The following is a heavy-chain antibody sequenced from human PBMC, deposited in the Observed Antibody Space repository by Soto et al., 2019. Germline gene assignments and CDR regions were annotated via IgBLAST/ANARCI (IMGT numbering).Heavy chain of an antibody. CDR3: AKGDNLGPKTGYAFGP. D-gene: IGHD5-12*01. CDR1: GDGVSSNAAS. Sequence: SQTRSLTCGISGDGVSSNAASSNWIRQSPTRGREWLGWTYFRSKWYNDYAVSVKSRIIINPDTSNNQFSLQLNSVTPEDTAVYFCAKGDNLGPKTGYAFGPWGQGIMVTGSS. V-gene: IGHV6-1*01. CDR2: TYFRSKWYN. J-gene: IGHJ5*02.